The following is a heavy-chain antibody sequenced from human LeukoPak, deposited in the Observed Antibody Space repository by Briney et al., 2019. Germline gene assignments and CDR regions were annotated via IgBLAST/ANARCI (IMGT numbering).Heavy chain of an antibody. V-gene: IGHV3-23*01. J-gene: IGHJ1*01. D-gene: IGHD3-16*01. CDR2: LRGNGET. CDR1: GFTFSNYA. CDR3: AKASWVSTADAVL. Sequence: PGGTLRRSGAASGFTFSNYAMSWVGQAPGGELEGCTSLRGNGETFYADSVKGRFTLSRDESRNMVFLQLNSLRVEDTAIYFCAKASWVSTADAVLWGQGTLVTVSS.